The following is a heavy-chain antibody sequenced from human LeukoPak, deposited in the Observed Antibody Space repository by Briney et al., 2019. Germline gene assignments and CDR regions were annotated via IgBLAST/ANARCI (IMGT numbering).Heavy chain of an antibody. J-gene: IGHJ3*02. V-gene: IGHV3-74*01. CDR1: GFTFSDYY. CDR3: VRWQDI. CDR2: IKTDGSYA. Sequence: PGGSLRLSCAASGFTFSDYYMSWIRQAPGKGLVWVSRIKTDGSYASYAESVKGRFTVSRDNAKNTLYLQMNSLRAEDTAVYYCVRWQDIWGQGTMVTVSS.